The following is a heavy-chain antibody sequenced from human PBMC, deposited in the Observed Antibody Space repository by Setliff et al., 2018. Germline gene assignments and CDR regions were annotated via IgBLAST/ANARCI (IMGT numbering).Heavy chain of an antibody. CDR2: IYYSGST. V-gene: IGHV4-30-4*08. J-gene: IGHJ5*02. CDR1: GGSISSGDYY. D-gene: IGHD1-26*01. CDR3: ARVMGGSYGFSWFDP. Sequence: SQTLSLTCTVSGGSISSGDYYWSWIRQPPGKGLEWIGYIYYSGSTYYNPSLKSRVTISVDTSKNQFSLKLSSVTAADTAVYYCARVMGGSYGFSWFDPWGQGTLVTVSS.